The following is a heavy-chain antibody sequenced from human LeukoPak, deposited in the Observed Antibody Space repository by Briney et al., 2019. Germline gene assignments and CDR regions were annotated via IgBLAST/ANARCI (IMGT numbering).Heavy chain of an antibody. CDR2: IGGTGVRT. CDR1: GFTFSSYA. D-gene: IGHD3-16*01. V-gene: IGHV3-23*01. J-gene: IGHJ4*02. Sequence: GGSLRLSCVSSGFTFSSYAMSWVRQAPGKGLEWVSTIGGTGVRTYYADSVKGRFTISRDNSKNTLYLQINTLRAEDTAVYFCAKDRLGGPYFFHYWGQGTLVTVSS. CDR3: AKDRLGGPYFFHY.